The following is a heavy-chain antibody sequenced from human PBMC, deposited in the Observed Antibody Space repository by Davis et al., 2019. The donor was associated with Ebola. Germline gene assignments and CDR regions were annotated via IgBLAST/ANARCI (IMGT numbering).Heavy chain of an antibody. CDR1: GGSISSSSYY. V-gene: IGHV4-39*07. CDR3: TRGKWTSSSPRAFDI. CDR2: IYYSGST. Sequence: PSETLSLTCTVSGGSISSSSYYWGWIRQPPGKGLEWIGSIYYSGSTYYNPSLKSRVTISVDTSKNHFSLKLTSVTAADTAVYYCTRGKWTSSSPRAFDIWGQGTMVTVSS. J-gene: IGHJ3*02. D-gene: IGHD2-2*01.